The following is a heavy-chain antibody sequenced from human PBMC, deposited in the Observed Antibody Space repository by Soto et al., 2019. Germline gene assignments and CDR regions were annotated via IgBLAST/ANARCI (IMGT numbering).Heavy chain of an antibody. CDR3: ARAHNSGDVDY. V-gene: IGHV1-8*01. J-gene: IGHJ4*02. CDR2: MNPNSGNT. Sequence: QVQLVQSGAEVKEPGASVKVSCKSSGYTFSSYDINWVRQATGQGLEWMGWMNPNSGNTGYAQKFQGRVTLTGSTSISTAYMELSGLTSDDTAVYYCARAHNSGDVDYWGQGTLVTVSS. D-gene: IGHD4-17*01. CDR1: GYTFSSYD.